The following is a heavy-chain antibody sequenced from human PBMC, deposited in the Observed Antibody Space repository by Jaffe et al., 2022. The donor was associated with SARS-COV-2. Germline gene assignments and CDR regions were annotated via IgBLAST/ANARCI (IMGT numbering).Heavy chain of an antibody. J-gene: IGHJ3*02. D-gene: IGHD6-6*01. CDR3: VRVRKQLLHDAFDI. CDR1: GYTFSTYW. CDR2: IYPGDSDT. V-gene: IGHV5-51*01. Sequence: EVQLVQSGAEVKKPGESLKISCKSFGYTFSTYWIGWVRQMPGKGLEWLGVIYPGDSDTRYRPSFQGQISISADKSINTAYLQWGRLKASDTAMYFCVRVRKQLLHDAFDIWGQGSMVTVSS.